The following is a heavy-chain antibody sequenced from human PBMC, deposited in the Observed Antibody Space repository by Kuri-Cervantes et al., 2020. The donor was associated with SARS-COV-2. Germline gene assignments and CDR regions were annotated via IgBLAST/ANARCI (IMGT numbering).Heavy chain of an antibody. CDR3: ARGAANYYYMDV. CDR2: IWYDGENE. D-gene: IGHD3-16*01. V-gene: IGHV3-33*08. Sequence: GESLKISCVASGFTFSNYVIHWVRQAPGKGLGWVAVIWYDGENEYYAGSVKGRFTISRDNSKSTVSLHMNSLRAEDTAMYYCARGAANYYYMDVWGKGTTVTVSS. J-gene: IGHJ6*03. CDR1: GFTFSNYV.